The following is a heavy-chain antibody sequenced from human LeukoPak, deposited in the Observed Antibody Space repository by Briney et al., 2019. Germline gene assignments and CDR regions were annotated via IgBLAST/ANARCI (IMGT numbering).Heavy chain of an antibody. D-gene: IGHD5-24*01. V-gene: IGHV3-23*01. Sequence: PGGSLRLSCAASGFTFSSYAMSWVRQAPGKGLEWVSAISDSGGSTYYVESVKGRFTISRDGSKNTLYLQMNSLRAEDTAIYYSAKDVYNKAFDYWGQGTLVTVSS. J-gene: IGHJ4*02. CDR1: GFTFSSYA. CDR3: AKDVYNKAFDY. CDR2: ISDSGGST.